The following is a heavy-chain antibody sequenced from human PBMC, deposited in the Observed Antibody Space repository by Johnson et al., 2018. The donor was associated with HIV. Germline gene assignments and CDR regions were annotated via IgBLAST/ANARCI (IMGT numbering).Heavy chain of an antibody. D-gene: IGHD6-25*01. CDR2: MSYAGSNK. CDR1: GSTFSSYD. Sequence: QVQLVESGGGVVQPGRSLRLSCAASGSTFSSYDMHWVRQAPGRGLEWVALMSYAGSNKYHAGSVKGRFTISRDNSKNTLYLQMHSRRPEDTAAYYCATIAAHGAAFDIWGQGTVVTVSS. V-gene: IGHV3-30*03. J-gene: IGHJ3*02. CDR3: ATIAAHGAAFDI.